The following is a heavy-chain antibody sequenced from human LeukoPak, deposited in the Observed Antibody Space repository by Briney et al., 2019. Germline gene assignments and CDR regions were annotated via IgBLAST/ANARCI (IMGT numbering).Heavy chain of an antibody. CDR1: GGSFSSGNYY. J-gene: IGHJ4*02. D-gene: IGHD1-26*01. V-gene: IGHV4-61*02. Sequence: PSQTLSLTCTVSGGSFSSGNYYWTWGRQPAGKGLEWIGRIYTSGSTNCNPSLKSRVTISINASKNQFSLRLSSVTAADTAVYYCTRGGELMNYWGQGTLVTVSS. CDR3: TRGGELMNY. CDR2: IYTSGST.